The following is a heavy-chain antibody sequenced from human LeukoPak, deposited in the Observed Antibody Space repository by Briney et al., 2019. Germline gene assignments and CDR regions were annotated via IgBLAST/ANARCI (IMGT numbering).Heavy chain of an antibody. J-gene: IGHJ4*02. CDR2: INLDGGKK. CDR3: ARVSIAAAEDY. Sequence: GGSLRLSCATSGFTFSHYWMSWVRQAPGKGLEWVANINLDGGKKYHVDSVKGRFTISRDNAQNSLYLQMNSLRAEDMAVYYCARVSIAAAEDYWGQGTLVTVSS. D-gene: IGHD6-13*01. CDR1: GFTFSHYW. V-gene: IGHV3-7*01.